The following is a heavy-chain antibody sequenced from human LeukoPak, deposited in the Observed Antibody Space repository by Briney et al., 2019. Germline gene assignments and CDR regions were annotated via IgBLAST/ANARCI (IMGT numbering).Heavy chain of an antibody. J-gene: IGHJ6*03. Sequence: SETLSLTCAVYGGSFSGYYWSWIRQPPGKGLEWIGEINHSGSTNYNPSLKSRVTISVDTSKNQFSLKLSSVTAADTAVYYCGGAAAGTLHYYYMDVWGKGTTATISS. CDR2: INHSGST. V-gene: IGHV4-34*01. D-gene: IGHD6-13*01. CDR3: GGAAAGTLHYYYMDV. CDR1: GGSFSGYY.